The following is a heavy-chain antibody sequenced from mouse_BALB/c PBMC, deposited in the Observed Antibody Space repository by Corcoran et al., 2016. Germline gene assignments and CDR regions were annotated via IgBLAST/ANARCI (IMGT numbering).Heavy chain of an antibody. Sequence: QVQLQQSGPELMKPGASVKLSCKASGYTFTDYGISWVKQRTGQGLEWIGEIYPGSGSTYYNEKFKGKATLTADKSSNTAYMQRSSLTSEDSAVYFCARRYYGNYWGQGTTLTVSS. CDR1: GYTFTDYG. CDR3: ARRYYGNY. V-gene: IGHV1-81*01. J-gene: IGHJ2*01. D-gene: IGHD2-1*01. CDR2: IYPGSGST.